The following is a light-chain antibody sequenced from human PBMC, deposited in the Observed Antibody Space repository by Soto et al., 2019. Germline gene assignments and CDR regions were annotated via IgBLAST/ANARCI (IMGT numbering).Light chain of an antibody. J-gene: IGLJ3*02. Sequence: SYELTQPSSVSVSPGQTARITCSGAVLAKKQSRWLQQKPRQAPVLLIYKHTERPPGSPDRFSGSSSGTTSTLTISGAQVEDEADYYCYAAADDKVVFGGGTKVTV. CDR1: VLAKKQ. CDR2: KHT. V-gene: IGLV3-27*01. CDR3: YAAADDKVV.